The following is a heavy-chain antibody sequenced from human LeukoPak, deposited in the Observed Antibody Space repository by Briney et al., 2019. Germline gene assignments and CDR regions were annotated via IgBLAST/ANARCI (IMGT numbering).Heavy chain of an antibody. J-gene: IGHJ4*02. Sequence: PSETLSLTCTVSGGPISSSSYYWGWIRQPPGKGLEWIGSIYYSGSTYYNPSLKSRVTISVDTSKNQFSLKLSSVTAADTAVYYCARDILTRRYDSSGYPNYFDYWGQGTLVTVSS. CDR3: ARDILTRRYDSSGYPNYFDY. CDR1: GGPISSSSYY. CDR2: IYYSGST. D-gene: IGHD3-22*01. V-gene: IGHV4-39*07.